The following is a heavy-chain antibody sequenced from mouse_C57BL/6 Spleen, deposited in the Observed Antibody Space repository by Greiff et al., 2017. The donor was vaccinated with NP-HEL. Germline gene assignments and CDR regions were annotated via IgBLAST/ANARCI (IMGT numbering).Heavy chain of an antibody. CDR1: GYTFTSYW. CDR2: IDPSDSYT. Sequence: QVQLQQPGAELVMPGASVKLSCKASGYTFTSYWMHWVKQRPGQGLEWIGEIDPSDSYTNYNQKFKGKSTLTVDKSSSTAYMQLSSLTSEDSAVYYCARGITTALFGYWGQGTTLTVSS. J-gene: IGHJ2*01. D-gene: IGHD1-2*01. V-gene: IGHV1-69*01. CDR3: ARGITTALFGY.